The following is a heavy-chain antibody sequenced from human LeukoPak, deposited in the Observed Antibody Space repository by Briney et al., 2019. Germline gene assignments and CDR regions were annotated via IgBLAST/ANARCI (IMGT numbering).Heavy chain of an antibody. CDR3: ASLVNYYDSSGSIGDAFDI. CDR1: GYTFTGYY. V-gene: IGHV1-2*06. D-gene: IGHD3-22*01. CDR2: INPNSGGT. Sequence: GASVKVSCKASGYTFTGYYMHWVRQAPGQGLEWMGRINPNSGGTNYAQKFQGRVTMTRDTSISTAYMELSRLRSDDTAVYYCASLVNYYDSSGSIGDAFDIWGQGTMVTVPS. J-gene: IGHJ3*02.